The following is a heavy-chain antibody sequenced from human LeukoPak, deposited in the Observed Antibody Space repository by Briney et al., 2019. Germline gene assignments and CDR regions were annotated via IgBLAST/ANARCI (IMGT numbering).Heavy chain of an antibody. Sequence: SETLSLTCAVYRGSFSGYYRSWICQPPGKGLEWIGEINHSGSTNYNPSLKSRVTISVDTSKNQFSLKLSSVTAADTAVYYCARGYRGSSYNWFDPWGQGSLVTVSS. CDR3: ARGYRGSSYNWFDP. V-gene: IGHV4-34*01. CDR1: RGSFSGYY. D-gene: IGHD1-26*01. CDR2: INHSGST. J-gene: IGHJ5*02.